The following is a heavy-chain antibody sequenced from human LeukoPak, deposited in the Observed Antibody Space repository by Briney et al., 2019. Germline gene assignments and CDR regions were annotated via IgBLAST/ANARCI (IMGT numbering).Heavy chain of an antibody. CDR2: ISAYNGNT. Sequence: GASVKVSCKASGHTFTSYGISWVRQAPGQGLEWMGWISAYNGNTDYAQRFQGRVTMTTDTSTSTAYMELRSLRSDDTAVYYCARAAAAGTSLIYYWGQGSLVTVSS. J-gene: IGHJ4*02. V-gene: IGHV1-18*01. CDR3: ARAAAAGTSLIYY. D-gene: IGHD6-13*01. CDR1: GHTFTSYG.